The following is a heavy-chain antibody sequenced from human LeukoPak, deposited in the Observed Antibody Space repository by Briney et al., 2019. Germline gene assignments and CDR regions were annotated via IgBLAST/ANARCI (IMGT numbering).Heavy chain of an antibody. D-gene: IGHD4-4*01. CDR3: ARVAVTTHYYYYGMDV. J-gene: IGHJ6*02. Sequence: PSETLSLTCAVYGGSFSGYYWSWIRQPPGKGLEWIGEINHSGSTNYNPSLKSRVTISVDTSKNQFSLKLSSVTAADTAVYCCARVAVTTHYYYYGMDVWGQGTTVTVSS. V-gene: IGHV4-34*01. CDR1: GGSFSGYY. CDR2: INHSGST.